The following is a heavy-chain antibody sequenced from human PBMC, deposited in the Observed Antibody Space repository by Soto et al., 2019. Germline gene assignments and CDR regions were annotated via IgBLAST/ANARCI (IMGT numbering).Heavy chain of an antibody. Sequence: SETLSLTCAFYGGSFSGYYWSLIRQPPGKGLEWIGEINHSGSTNYNPSLKSRVTISVDTSKNQFSLKLSSVTAADTAVYFCARHRGGASSQRYFDYWGQGTQVTVSS. CDR3: ARHRGGASSQRYFDY. V-gene: IGHV4-34*01. D-gene: IGHD1-26*01. CDR2: INHSGST. CDR1: GGSFSGYY. J-gene: IGHJ4*02.